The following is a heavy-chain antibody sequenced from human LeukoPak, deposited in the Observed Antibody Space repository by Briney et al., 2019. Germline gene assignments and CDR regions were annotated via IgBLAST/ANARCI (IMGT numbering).Heavy chain of an antibody. J-gene: IGHJ4*02. CDR2: VSNDGSNK. Sequence: GRSLRLSCAASGXSFSNYGMHWVRQAPGKGLEWVAVVSNDGSNKNYAESVKGRFTISRDNSKNTLYLQMNSLRAEDTAVYYCAKEGFEWYYYDNWGQGTVVTVSS. CDR3: AKEGFEWYYYDN. V-gene: IGHV3-30*18. CDR1: GXSFSNYG. D-gene: IGHD3-9*01.